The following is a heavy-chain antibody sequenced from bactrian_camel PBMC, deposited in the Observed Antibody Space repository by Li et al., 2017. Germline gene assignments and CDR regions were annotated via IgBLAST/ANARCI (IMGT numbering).Heavy chain of an antibody. Sequence: HVQLVESGGGSMQAGGSLRLSCATSPNKFYVTTYCMGWFRQAPGKDREAVAAIGTDDGRTYYADSAKGRFTVSQDNGKNTLSLQMTALKPEDTAVYYCAFAVVGGGLWYDTYEYHYWGQGTQVTVS. CDR2: IGTDDGRT. J-gene: IGHJ4*01. CDR1: PNKFYVTT. V-gene: IGHV3S54*01. D-gene: IGHD5*01. CDR3: AFAVVGGGLWYDTYEYHY.